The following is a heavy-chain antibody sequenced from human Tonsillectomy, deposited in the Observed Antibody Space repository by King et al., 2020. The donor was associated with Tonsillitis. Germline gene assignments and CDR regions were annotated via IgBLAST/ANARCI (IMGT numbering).Heavy chain of an antibody. CDR3: AREVLEQPRNYYGSGSYSDY. Sequence: QLVQSGAEVKKPGASVKVSCKASGYTFTSYGISWVRQAPGQGLEWMGWISAYNGNTNYAQKLQGRVTMTTDTSTSTAYMELRSLRSDDTAVYYCAREVLEQPRNYYGSGSYSDYWGQGTLVTVSS. V-gene: IGHV1-18*01. CDR2: ISAYNGNT. D-gene: IGHD3-10*01. J-gene: IGHJ4*02. CDR1: GYTFTSYG.